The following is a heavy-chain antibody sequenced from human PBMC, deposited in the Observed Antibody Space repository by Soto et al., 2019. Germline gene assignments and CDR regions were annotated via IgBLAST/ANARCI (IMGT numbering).Heavy chain of an antibody. D-gene: IGHD3-3*01. CDR1: GFTFSSYA. J-gene: IGHJ3*02. Sequence: GGSLRLSCAASGFTFSSYAMHWVRQAPGKGPEWVAVISYDGSNKYYADSVKGRFTISRDNSKNTLYLQMNSLRAEDTAVYYCARVAWSMNAFDIWGQGTMVTVSS. CDR3: ARVAWSMNAFDI. V-gene: IGHV3-30-3*01. CDR2: ISYDGSNK.